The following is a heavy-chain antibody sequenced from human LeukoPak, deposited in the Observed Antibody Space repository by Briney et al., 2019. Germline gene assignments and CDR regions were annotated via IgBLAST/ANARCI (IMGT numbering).Heavy chain of an antibody. CDR3: TRLSRYTHDW. J-gene: IGHJ4*02. CDR2: INQDGSET. Sequence: GGSLRLSCVGSGFAFSSYWMSWVRQAPGKGLEWVANINQDGSETYSVDSVRGRFTISRDNAKNSLYLQINTLRAEDTAVYYCTRLSRYTHDWWGQGALVTVSS. CDR1: GFAFSSYW. V-gene: IGHV3-7*01. D-gene: IGHD5-18*01.